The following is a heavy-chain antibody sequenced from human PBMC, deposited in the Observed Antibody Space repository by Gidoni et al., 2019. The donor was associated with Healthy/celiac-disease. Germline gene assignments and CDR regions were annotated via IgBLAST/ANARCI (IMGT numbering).Heavy chain of an antibody. CDR2: INHSGST. V-gene: IGHV4-34*01. D-gene: IGHD3-10*01. Sequence: QVQLQQWGAGLLKPSETLSLTCAVDGGSLSGYYWRWIRQPPGKGLEWSGEINHSGSTNYNPSLKSRVTISVDTSKNQFSLKLSSVTAADTAVYYCARGGAGRYYGSGSYRYYYGMDVWGQGTTVTVSS. CDR3: ARGGAGRYYGSGSYRYYYGMDV. CDR1: GGSLSGYY. J-gene: IGHJ6*02.